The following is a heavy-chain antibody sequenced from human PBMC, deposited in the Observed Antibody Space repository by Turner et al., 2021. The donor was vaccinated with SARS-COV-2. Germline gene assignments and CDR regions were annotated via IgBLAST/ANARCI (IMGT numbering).Heavy chain of an antibody. CDR2: IYYSGST. CDR1: GGSISSYY. V-gene: IGHV4-59*08. CDR3: ASQEALVPSYYYYYYGMDV. Sequence: QVQLQESGPGLVKPSETLSLTCTVSGGSISSYYWSWIRQPPGKGLEWIGYIYYSGSTNYNPSLKSRVTISVDTSKNQFSLKLSSVTAADTAVYYCASQEALVPSYYYYYYGMDVWGQGTTVTVSS. J-gene: IGHJ6*02. D-gene: IGHD3-10*01.